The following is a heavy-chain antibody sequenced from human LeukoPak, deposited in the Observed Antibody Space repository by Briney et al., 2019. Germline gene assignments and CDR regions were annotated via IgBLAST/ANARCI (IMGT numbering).Heavy chain of an antibody. CDR2: IKQDGIEK. D-gene: IGHD6-13*01. CDR3: ARVQTAAGDY. J-gene: IGHJ4*02. CDR1: GFTFSSYW. V-gene: IGHV3-7*01. Sequence: GGSLRLSCAASGFTFSSYWMTWVRQAPGKGLEWVANIKQDGIEKYYVDSVKGRFTISRDNAKNSLDLQMNSLRDEDTAVYYCARVQTAAGDYWGQGTLVTDSS.